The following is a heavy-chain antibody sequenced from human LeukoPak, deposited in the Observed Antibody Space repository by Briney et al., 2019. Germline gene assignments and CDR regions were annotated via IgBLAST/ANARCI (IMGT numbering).Heavy chain of an antibody. J-gene: IGHJ4*02. D-gene: IGHD3-16*01. V-gene: IGHV3-21*05. CDR3: ARGGGYYFEY. CDR1: GFTFSRYS. Sequence: GGSLRLSCAASGFTFSRYSMNWVRQAPGKGLEWVSFISSSSSYIYYADSVKGRFTISRDNAKNSLYLRMNSLRAEDTAVYYCARGGGYYFEYWGREHWSPSPQ. CDR2: ISSSSSYI.